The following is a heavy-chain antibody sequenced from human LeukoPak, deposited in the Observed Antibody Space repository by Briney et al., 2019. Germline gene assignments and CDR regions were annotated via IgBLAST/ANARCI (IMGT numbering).Heavy chain of an antibody. CDR3: ARGVVVAPRSAFDI. Sequence: GSSLRLSCAASGFILSNHWMTWVRQAPGKGPEWVANVNKDGSKKYYVDSVKGRFTISRDNAKNSLSLQMNSLRVEDTAVYYCARGVVVAPRSAFDIWGQGTMVTVSS. D-gene: IGHD2-2*01. CDR2: VNKDGSKK. V-gene: IGHV3-7*01. J-gene: IGHJ3*02. CDR1: GFILSNHW.